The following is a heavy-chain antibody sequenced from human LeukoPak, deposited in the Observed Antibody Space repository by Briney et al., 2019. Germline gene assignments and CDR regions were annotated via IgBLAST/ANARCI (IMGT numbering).Heavy chain of an antibody. Sequence: GGSLRLSCAASGFTFSSYGMHWVRQAPGKGLEWVAVISYDGSNKYYADSVKGRFTISRDNSKNTLYLQMNSLGAEDTAVYYCAREGSSWYGAAYYFDYWGQGTLVTVSS. CDR2: ISYDGSNK. CDR1: GFTFSSYG. J-gene: IGHJ4*02. V-gene: IGHV3-30*03. D-gene: IGHD6-13*01. CDR3: AREGSSWYGAAYYFDY.